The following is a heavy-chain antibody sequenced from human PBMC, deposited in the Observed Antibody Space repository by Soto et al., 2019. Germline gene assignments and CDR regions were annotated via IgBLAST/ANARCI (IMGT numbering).Heavy chain of an antibody. J-gene: IGHJ4*02. CDR1: GCTFTNCA. CDR3: ARDVIVDDTDYFHY. Sequence: QVQLVESGGGVVKPGRSLRLSCAASGCTFTNCAMHWVRQAPGKGLEWVAVVGSDGMHKYYGDFVKGRFTISRDTSENTVYLQMDRLTSEVTAVYYCARDVIVDDTDYFHYWGRGILVTVSS. CDR2: VGSDGMHK. V-gene: IGHV3-30*01. D-gene: IGHD1-26*01.